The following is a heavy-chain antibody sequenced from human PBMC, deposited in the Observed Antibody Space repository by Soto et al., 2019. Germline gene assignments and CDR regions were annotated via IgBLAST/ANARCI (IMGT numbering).Heavy chain of an antibody. Sequence: GGSLRLSCAASGFTFSSYGMHWVRQAPGKGLEWVAVISYDGSNKYYADSVKGRFTISRDNSKNTLYLQMNSLRAEDTAVYYCAKDLGDCSSTSCYFGYYYYYGMDVWGQGTTVTVS. V-gene: IGHV3-30*18. D-gene: IGHD2-2*01. CDR3: AKDLGDCSSTSCYFGYYYYYGMDV. CDR2: ISYDGSNK. J-gene: IGHJ6*02. CDR1: GFTFSSYG.